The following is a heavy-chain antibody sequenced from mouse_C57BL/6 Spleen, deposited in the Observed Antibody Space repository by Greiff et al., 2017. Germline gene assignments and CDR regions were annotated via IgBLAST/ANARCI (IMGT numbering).Heavy chain of an antibody. Sequence: QVQLQQPGAELVRPGTSVKVSCKASGYAFTNYLIAWVKRRPGQGLEWIGVITPGSGGTNYTEKFKGKATLTADKSSCTAYMQLSSLTSEVSAVYFCARGGITTGAYWGQGSLVIVSA. CDR1: GYAFTNYL. D-gene: IGHD1-1*01. J-gene: IGHJ3*01. V-gene: IGHV1-54*01. CDR3: ARGGITTGAY. CDR2: ITPGSGGT.